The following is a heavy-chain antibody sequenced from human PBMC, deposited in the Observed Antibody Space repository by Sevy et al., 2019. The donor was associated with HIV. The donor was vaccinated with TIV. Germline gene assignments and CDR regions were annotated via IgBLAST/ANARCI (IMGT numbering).Heavy chain of an antibody. V-gene: IGHV3-13*01. CDR1: GFTFRSYD. CDR3: VRGGSDAFDF. J-gene: IGHJ3*01. CDR2: IGTSGDT. Sequence: GGSLRLSCAASGFTFRSYDMHWVRQPTGKGLEWVSAIGTSGDTLYSDSVKGRFTTSRENAKTSLYLQMNRLRVGDTAIYYCVRGGSDAFDFWGQGTMVTVSS. D-gene: IGHD3-10*01.